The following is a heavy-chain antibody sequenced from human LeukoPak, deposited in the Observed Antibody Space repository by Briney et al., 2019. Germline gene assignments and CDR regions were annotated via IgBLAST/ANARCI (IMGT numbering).Heavy chain of an antibody. CDR1: GFAFRSNA. D-gene: IGHD6-13*01. CDR3: AKGGVAAARDY. V-gene: IGHV3-23*01. J-gene: IGHJ4*02. CDR2: ISGSGGST. Sequence: GGSLRLSCTDSGFAFRSNAMSWVRQAPGKGLEWVSAISGSGGSTHYADSVKGRFTISRDNSKNTLYMQMNSLRTEDTAVYYCAKGGVAAARDYWGQGTLVTVSS.